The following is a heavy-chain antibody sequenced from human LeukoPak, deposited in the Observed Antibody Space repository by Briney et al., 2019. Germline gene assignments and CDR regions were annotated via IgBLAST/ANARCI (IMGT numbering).Heavy chain of an antibody. D-gene: IGHD3-22*01. CDR3: ATYPYYDSRGGAFDI. J-gene: IGHJ3*02. CDR2: IYPGDSDT. Sequence: GESLKISCKGSGYSFTSYWIGWVRQMPGKGLEWMGVIYPGDSDTRYSPSFQGQVTISADKSISTAYLQWSSLKASDTAMYYCATYPYYDSRGGAFDIWGQGTMVTVSS. CDR1: GYSFTSYW. V-gene: IGHV5-51*01.